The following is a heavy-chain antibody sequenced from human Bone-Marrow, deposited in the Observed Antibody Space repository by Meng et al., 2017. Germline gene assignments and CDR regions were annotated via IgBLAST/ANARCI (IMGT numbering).Heavy chain of an antibody. Sequence: GESLKISCAVSGVTFSGSGIHWVRQASGKGLEWVSYISSSGSTIYYADSVKGRFTISRDNAKNSLYLQMNSLRAEDTAVYYCARESIRRLYYGMDVWGQGTTVTVSS. CDR1: GVTFSGSG. D-gene: IGHD6-25*01. V-gene: IGHV3-48*03. J-gene: IGHJ6*02. CDR2: ISSSGSTI. CDR3: ARESIRRLYYGMDV.